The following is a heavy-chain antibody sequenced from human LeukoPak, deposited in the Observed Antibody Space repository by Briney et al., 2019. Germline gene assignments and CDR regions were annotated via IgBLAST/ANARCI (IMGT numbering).Heavy chain of an antibody. Sequence: ASVKVSCKVSGYTLTELSMHLVRQAPGQGLEWMGWINPNSGGTNYAQKFQGRVTMTRDTSISTAYMELSRLRSDDTAVYYCARDRFLEWLFDYWGQGTLVTVSS. CDR1: GYTLTELS. CDR3: ARDRFLEWLFDY. CDR2: INPNSGGT. D-gene: IGHD3-3*01. J-gene: IGHJ4*02. V-gene: IGHV1-2*02.